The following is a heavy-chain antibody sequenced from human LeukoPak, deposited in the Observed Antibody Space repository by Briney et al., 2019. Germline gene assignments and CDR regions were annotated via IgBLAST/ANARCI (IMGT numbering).Heavy chain of an antibody. V-gene: IGHV1-18*01. CDR1: GYTFTSYG. D-gene: IGHD3-10*01. Sequence: ASVKVSCKASGYTFTSYGISWVRQAPGQGLEWMGWISAYNGNTNYAQKLQGRVTMTTDTSTSTAYMELRSLRSDDTAVYYCARDTAPTYYYGSGSSLYWGQGTLVTVSS. CDR3: ARDTAPTYYYGSGSSLY. CDR2: ISAYNGNT. J-gene: IGHJ4*02.